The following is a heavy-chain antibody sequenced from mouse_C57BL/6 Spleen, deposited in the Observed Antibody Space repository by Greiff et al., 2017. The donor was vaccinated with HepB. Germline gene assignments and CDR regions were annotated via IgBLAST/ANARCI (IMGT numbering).Heavy chain of an antibody. J-gene: IGHJ2*01. D-gene: IGHD1-1*01. CDR3: TTVGGYFDY. V-gene: IGHV14-4*01. CDR1: GFNIKDDY. CDR2: IDPENGDT. Sequence: VQLKESGAELVRPGASVKLSCTASGFNIKDDYMHWVKQRPEQGLEWIGWIDPENGDTEYASKFQGKATITADTSSNTAYLQLSSLTSEDTAVYYCTTVGGYFDYWGQGTTLTVSS.